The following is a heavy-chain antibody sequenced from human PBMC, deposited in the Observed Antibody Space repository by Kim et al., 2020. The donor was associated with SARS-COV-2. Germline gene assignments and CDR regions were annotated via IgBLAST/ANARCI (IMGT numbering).Heavy chain of an antibody. CDR3: ARMLHNYAFDY. V-gene: IGHV3-7*03. J-gene: IGHJ4*02. D-gene: IGHD4-4*01. CDR2: IKYDGSEK. Sequence: GGSLRLSCVASGFSFSSYWMSWVRQAPGKGLEWVANIKYDGSEKYYVDSVKGRFSISSDNAKSSLYLQMNSLRVEDTAVYYCARMLHNYAFDYWGQGTLV. CDR1: GFSFSSYW.